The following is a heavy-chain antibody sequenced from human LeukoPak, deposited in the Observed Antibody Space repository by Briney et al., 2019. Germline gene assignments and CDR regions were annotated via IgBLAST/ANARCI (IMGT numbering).Heavy chain of an antibody. CDR2: INSDGSST. D-gene: IGHD4-17*01. Sequence: GGSLRLSCAASGFTLSSYWMHWVRQAPGKGLVWVSRINSDGSSTSYADSVKGRFTISRDNAKNTLYLQMNSLRAEDTAVYYCARGTGAVTTETTLFDYGGQGTLVTVSA. V-gene: IGHV3-74*01. CDR3: ARGTGAVTTETTLFDY. CDR1: GFTLSSYW. J-gene: IGHJ4*02.